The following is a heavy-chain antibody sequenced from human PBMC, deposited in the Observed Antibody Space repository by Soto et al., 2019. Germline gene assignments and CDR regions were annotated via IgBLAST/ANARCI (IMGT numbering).Heavy chain of an antibody. CDR2: ISYDAYDGNYK. V-gene: IGHV3-30*18. Sequence: GGSLRLSCAASGFTFSDYDMYWVRQAPGKGLEWVAFISYDAYDGNYKYYGDSVKGRFTISRDNSKDTLYLQMNSLRAEDTAVYHCAKGPTIFGVVLSYSFYYGLDVWGQGTTVTVSS. CDR3: AKGPTIFGVVLSYSFYYGLDV. CDR1: GFTFSDYD. J-gene: IGHJ6*02. D-gene: IGHD3-3*01.